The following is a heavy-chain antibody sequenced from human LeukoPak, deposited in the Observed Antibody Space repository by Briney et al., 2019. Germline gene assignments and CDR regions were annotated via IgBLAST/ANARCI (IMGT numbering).Heavy chain of an antibody. J-gene: IGHJ3*02. D-gene: IGHD3-10*01. V-gene: IGHV3-48*01. CDR1: GFTVSNNY. CDR2: ISSSSSTI. CDR3: ASPVLPDAFDI. Sequence: PGGSLRLSCAASGFTVSNNYMNWVRQAPGKGLEWVSYISSSSSTIYYADSVKGRFTISRDNAKNSLYLQMNSLRAEDTAVYYCASPVLPDAFDIWGQGTMVTVSS.